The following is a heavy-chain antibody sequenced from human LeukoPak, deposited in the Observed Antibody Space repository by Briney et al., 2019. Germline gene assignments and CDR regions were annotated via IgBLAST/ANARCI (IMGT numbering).Heavy chain of an antibody. CDR3: AKALLARKATSGDNWFDP. J-gene: IGHJ5*02. V-gene: IGHV3-9*01. Sequence: PGRSLRLSCAGSGFNFDDYDMHWVRHPPGKGLEWVSSISSNSGNIAYADSVKGRFTISRDNARNSLYLQMNSLRPEDTALYYCAKALLARKATSGDNWFDPWGQGTLVTVSS. D-gene: IGHD1-26*01. CDR1: GFNFDDYD. CDR2: ISSNSGNI.